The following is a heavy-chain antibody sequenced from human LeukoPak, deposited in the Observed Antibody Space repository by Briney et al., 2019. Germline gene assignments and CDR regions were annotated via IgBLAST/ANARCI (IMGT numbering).Heavy chain of an antibody. J-gene: IGHJ4*02. CDR2: IYSSGST. Sequence: QVQLQKSGPGLVKPSQTLSLTCTVSGGSISSTSYYWSWIRQPAGKGLEWIGRIYSSGSTNYNPSLKSRVTISVEMSNNQFSLKLSSVTAADTAIYYCAREASLALDSWGQGTLVTVSS. V-gene: IGHV4-61*02. D-gene: IGHD3-10*01. CDR3: AREASLALDS. CDR1: GGSISSTSYY.